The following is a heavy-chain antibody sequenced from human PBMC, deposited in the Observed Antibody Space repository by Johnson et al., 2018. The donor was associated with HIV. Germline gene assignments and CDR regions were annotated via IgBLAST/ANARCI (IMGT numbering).Heavy chain of an antibody. CDR3: AKDGDDGDEADGTKGAFDI. CDR2: ISGSGGST. CDR1: GFTFSDYY. V-gene: IGHV3-23*04. J-gene: IGHJ3*02. Sequence: VQLVESGGGVVQPGRSLRLSCAASGFTFSDYYMSWIRQAPGKRLEWVSAISGSGGSTYYADSVKGRFTISSENSKNTLYLQMNSLRAEDTALYYCAKDGDDGDEADGTKGAFDIWGQGTMVTVSS. D-gene: IGHD2-2*01.